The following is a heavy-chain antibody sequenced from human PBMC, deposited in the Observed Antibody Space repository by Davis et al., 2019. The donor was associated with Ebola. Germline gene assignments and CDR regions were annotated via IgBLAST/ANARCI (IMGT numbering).Heavy chain of an antibody. CDR3: AREMGDSSFDY. J-gene: IGHJ4*02. CDR1: GGSISSYY. CDR2: IYYSGST. V-gene: IGHV4-59*01. Sequence: MPGGSLRLSCTVSGGSISSYYWSWIRQPPGKGLEWIGYIYYSGSTNYNPSLKSRVTISVDTSKNQFSLKLSSVTAADTAVYYCAREMGDSSFDYWGQGTLVTVSS. D-gene: IGHD2-21*02.